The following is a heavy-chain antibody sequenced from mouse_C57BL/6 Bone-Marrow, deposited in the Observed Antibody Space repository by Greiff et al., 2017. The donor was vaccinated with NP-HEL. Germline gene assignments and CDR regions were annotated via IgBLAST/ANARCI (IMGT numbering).Heavy chain of an antibody. CDR3: GSAKLFAY. J-gene: IGHJ3*01. CDR2: IDPSDSYT. CDR1: GYTFTSYW. Sequence: QVQLQQPGAELVRPGTSVKLSCKASGYTFTSYWMHWVKQRPGQGLEWIGVIDPSDSYTNYNQKFKGKATLTVDTSSSTAYMQLSSLTSEDSAVYYCGSAKLFAYWGQGTLVTVSA. V-gene: IGHV1-59*01.